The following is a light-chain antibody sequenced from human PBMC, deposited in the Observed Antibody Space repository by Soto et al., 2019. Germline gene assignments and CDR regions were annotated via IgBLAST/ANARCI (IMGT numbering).Light chain of an antibody. J-gene: IGKJ4*01. Sequence: DVVMTQSPLSLPVTPGEPASISCRSSQSLLHSNGYNYLAWFLQKAGQSPQLLIYLASSRASGVRDRFSGSGSGTDFTLEISSVEDEDVGIYYCMQLLHPPLTFGGGTKVEIK. CDR2: LAS. CDR3: MQLLHPPLT. CDR1: QSLLHSNGYNY. V-gene: IGKV2-28*01.